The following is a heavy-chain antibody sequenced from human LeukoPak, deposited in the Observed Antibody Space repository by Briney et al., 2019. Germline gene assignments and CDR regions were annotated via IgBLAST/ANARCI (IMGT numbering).Heavy chain of an antibody. CDR3: ARLAFTAMAGFDY. V-gene: IGHV4-34*01. CDR1: GGSFSGYY. J-gene: IGHJ4*02. CDR2: INHSGST. D-gene: IGHD5-18*01. Sequence: SETLSLTCAVYGGSFSGYYWSWIRQPPGKGLEWIGEINHSGSTNYNPSLTSRVSISVDKSKNQFSLNLTSVTAADTAVYYCARLAFTAMAGFDYWGQGTLVIVSS.